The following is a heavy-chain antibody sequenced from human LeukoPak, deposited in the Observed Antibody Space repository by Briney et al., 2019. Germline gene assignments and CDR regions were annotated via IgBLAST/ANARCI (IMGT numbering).Heavy chain of an antibody. CDR2: IQDSGST. CDR3: ARGFGSGNYYYGWFDP. D-gene: IGHD3-10*01. Sequence: SETLSLTCTVSGGSISSGDYHWNWIRQPPGKGLEWIGFIQDSGSTLYNPSLKSRIIISRDVSRNQFSLQLTSVTAADTAVYYCARGFGSGNYYYGWFDPWGQGALVTVSS. V-gene: IGHV4-30-4*01. J-gene: IGHJ5*02. CDR1: GGSISSGDYH.